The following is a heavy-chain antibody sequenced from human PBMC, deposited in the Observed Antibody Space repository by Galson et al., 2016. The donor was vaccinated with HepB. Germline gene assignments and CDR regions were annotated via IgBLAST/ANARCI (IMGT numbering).Heavy chain of an antibody. CDR2: ISYSGTT. CDR3: ARVEYLGTPTVTFDF. CDR1: GGSISSTSYF. D-gene: IGHD4-17*01. V-gene: IGHV4-39*01. Sequence: ETLSLTCSVSGGSISSTSYFWAWPRQPPGKGLEWIGSISYSGTTYDNVSLKSRATISKDMSKNQFSLRLNSVTAADTAVYYCARVEYLGTPTVTFDFWGQGTLVTVSS. J-gene: IGHJ4*02.